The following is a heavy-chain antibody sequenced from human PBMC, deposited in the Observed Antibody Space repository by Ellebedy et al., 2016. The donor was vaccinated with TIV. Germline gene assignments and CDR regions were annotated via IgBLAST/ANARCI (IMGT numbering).Heavy chain of an antibody. D-gene: IGHD5-18*01. Sequence: SETLSLTCTVSGGSISSYYWSWIRQPPGKGLEWIGYIYYSGSTNYNPSLKSRVTISVDTSKNQFSLKLSSVTAADTAVYYCARDRIGYLRGWDYYYYYGMDVWGQGTTVTVSS. CDR3: ARDRIGYLRGWDYYYYYGMDV. CDR2: IYYSGST. V-gene: IGHV4-59*08. CDR1: GGSISSYY. J-gene: IGHJ6*02.